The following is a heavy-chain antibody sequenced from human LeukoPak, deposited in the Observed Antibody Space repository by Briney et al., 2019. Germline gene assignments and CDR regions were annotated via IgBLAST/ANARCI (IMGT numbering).Heavy chain of an antibody. Sequence: PGGSLRLSCAASGFTFSSYSMNWVRQAPGKGLEWVSYISSSSSTIYYADSVKGRFTISRDDSENTMYLQMNSLRAEDTAVYYCAKDTVNYYDSSGYFDYWGQGTLVTVSS. CDR3: AKDTVNYYDSSGYFDY. V-gene: IGHV3-48*01. D-gene: IGHD3-22*01. CDR1: GFTFSSYS. CDR2: ISSSSSTI. J-gene: IGHJ4*02.